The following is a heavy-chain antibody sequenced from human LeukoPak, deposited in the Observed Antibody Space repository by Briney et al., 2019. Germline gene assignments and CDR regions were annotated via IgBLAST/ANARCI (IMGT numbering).Heavy chain of an antibody. V-gene: IGHV1-2*02. CDR2: INPNSGGT. CDR3: ARDMVRGIRAGDY. J-gene: IGHJ4*02. D-gene: IGHD3-10*01. Sequence: ASVKVSCKASGYTFTSYGISWVRQAPGQGLEWMGWINPNSGGTNYAQKFQGRVTMTRDTSISTAYMELSRLRSDDTAVYYCARDMVRGIRAGDYWGQGTLVTVSS. CDR1: GYTFTSYG.